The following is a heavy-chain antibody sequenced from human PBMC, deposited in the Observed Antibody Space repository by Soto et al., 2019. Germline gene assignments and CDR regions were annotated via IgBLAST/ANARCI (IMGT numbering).Heavy chain of an antibody. CDR1: GGTFSSYT. CDR2: IIPILGIA. D-gene: IGHD6-19*01. J-gene: IGHJ4*02. CDR3: ARSYSSGWGDY. V-gene: IGHV1-69*02. Sequence: QVQLVQSGAEVKKPGSSVKVSCKASGGTFSSYTISWVRQAPGQGLEWMGRIIPILGIANYAQKFQGRVTITADKSTSTAYMELSSLRSENTAVYYCARSYSSGWGDYWGQGTLVTVSS.